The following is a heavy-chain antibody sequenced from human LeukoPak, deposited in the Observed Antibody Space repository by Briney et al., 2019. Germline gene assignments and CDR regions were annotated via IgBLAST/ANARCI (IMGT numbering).Heavy chain of an antibody. Sequence: HGGSLRLSCAPSGFTLDDYAMHLDRQAPGEGLEWVSGLRWNSGSIGYADSVKGRFTISRDNAKNSLYLQMNSLRAEDTALYYCAKGADLYGSGSQIRAREFDYWGQRTLVTVSS. J-gene: IGHJ4*02. D-gene: IGHD3-10*01. CDR3: AKGADLYGSGSQIRAREFDY. V-gene: IGHV3-9*01. CDR2: LRWNSGSI. CDR1: GFTLDDYA.